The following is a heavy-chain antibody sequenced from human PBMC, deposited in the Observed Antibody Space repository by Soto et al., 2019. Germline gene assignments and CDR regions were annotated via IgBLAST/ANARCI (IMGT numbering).Heavy chain of an antibody. CDR2: ISYDGSKK. Sequence: PGGSLSLSCAASGFTFSNYGMHWVRQAPGKGLEWVAVISYDGSKKYYADSVKGRFTISRDNSKNTLHLQMDSLRLEDTAVYYCAKDQTSGGGPTTCFDSWGQGTLVTVSS. CDR3: AKDQTSGGGPTTCFDS. V-gene: IGHV3-30*18. D-gene: IGHD2-2*01. CDR1: GFTFSNYG. J-gene: IGHJ4*02.